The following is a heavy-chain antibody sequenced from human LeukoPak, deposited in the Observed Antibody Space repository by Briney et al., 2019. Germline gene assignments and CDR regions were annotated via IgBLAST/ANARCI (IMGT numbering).Heavy chain of an antibody. CDR2: ISYDGSNK. Sequence: QPGRSLRLSCAASGFTFSSYAMHWVRQAPGKGLERVAVISYDGSNKYYADSVKCRFTISRDNSKNTLYLQMNSLRAEDTAVYYCARDTSPQGSVGATIFDYWGQGTLVTVSS. J-gene: IGHJ4*02. CDR1: GFTFSSYA. D-gene: IGHD1-26*01. CDR3: ARDTSPQGSVGATIFDY. V-gene: IGHV3-30-3*01.